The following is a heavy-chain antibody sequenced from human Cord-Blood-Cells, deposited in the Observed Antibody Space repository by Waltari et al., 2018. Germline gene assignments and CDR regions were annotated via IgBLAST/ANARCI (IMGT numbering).Heavy chain of an antibody. J-gene: IGHJ4*02. CDR1: GFTFSSYS. V-gene: IGHV3-21*01. CDR3: ARDSSYNWNYDY. D-gene: IGHD1-7*01. Sequence: EVQLVESGGGLVKPGGSLRLSCAASGFTFSSYSMNWVPQAPGKGLEWVSSISSSSSYIYYADSVKGRFTISRDNAKNSLYLQMNSLRAEDTAVYYCARDSSYNWNYDYWGQGTLVTVSS. CDR2: ISSSSSYI.